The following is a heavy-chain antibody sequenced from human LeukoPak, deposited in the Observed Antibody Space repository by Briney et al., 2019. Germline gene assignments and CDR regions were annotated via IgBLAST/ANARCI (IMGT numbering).Heavy chain of an antibody. CDR3: ARLRSSSFYYYYMDV. Sequence: PGGSLRLSCAASGFTFSDYYRSWIRQAPGKGLEWVSYISSSGSTIYYAASVKGRFTISRDNAKNSLYLQMNSLRAEDTAVYYCARLRSSSFYYYYMDVWGKGTTVTVSS. J-gene: IGHJ6*03. CDR1: GFTFSDYY. CDR2: ISSSGSTI. V-gene: IGHV3-11*01. D-gene: IGHD6-6*01.